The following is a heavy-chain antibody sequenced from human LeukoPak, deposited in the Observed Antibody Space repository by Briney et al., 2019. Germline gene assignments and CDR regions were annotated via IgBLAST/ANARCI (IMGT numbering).Heavy chain of an antibody. CDR2: IYPGDYDT. CDR3: ARHDFHTVVTPGRY. CDR1: GYSFTSYW. Sequence: GGSPKISCKGSGYSFTSYWIGWVRQMPGKGLEWMGIIYPGDYDTRYSPSFQGQVTISADKSISTAYLQWSSLKASDTAMYYCARHDFHTVVTPGRYWGQGTLVTDSS. V-gene: IGHV5-51*01. D-gene: IGHD4-23*01. J-gene: IGHJ4*02.